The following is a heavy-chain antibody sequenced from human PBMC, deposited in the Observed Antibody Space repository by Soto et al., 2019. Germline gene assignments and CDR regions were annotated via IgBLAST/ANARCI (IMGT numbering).Heavy chain of an antibody. V-gene: IGHV1-8*01. CDR3: TRDGSSSLGDYWFDP. Sequence: ASVKVSCKASGDTFTSYDINWVRQATGQGLEWMGWMNPNSGNTGYAQKFQGRLTMTRNTSISTAYMELTSLRSEDTAGYYCTRDGSSSLGDYWFDPWGQGTLVTVSS. J-gene: IGHJ5*02. CDR1: GDTFTSYD. CDR2: MNPNSGNT. D-gene: IGHD6-6*01.